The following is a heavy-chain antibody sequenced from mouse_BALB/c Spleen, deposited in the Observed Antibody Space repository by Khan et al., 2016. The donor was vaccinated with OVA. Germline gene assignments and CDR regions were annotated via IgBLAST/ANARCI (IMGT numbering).Heavy chain of an antibody. CDR2: IYPFNDDA. Sequence: VQLQQSGPELVKPGASVKMSCKASGYTFTSYVMHWVKQKPGLGLEWIGYIYPFNDDAKYNEKFKGKATLTSDKSSSTAYMELSSLTSEDSAVFCCATGGPSCASFAYWGQGTLVTVSA. CDR3: ATGGPSCASFAY. V-gene: IGHV1S136*01. D-gene: IGHD1-1*02. J-gene: IGHJ3*01. CDR1: GYTFTSYV.